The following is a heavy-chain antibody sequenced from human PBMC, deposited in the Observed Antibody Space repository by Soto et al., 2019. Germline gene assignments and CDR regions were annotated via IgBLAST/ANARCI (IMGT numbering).Heavy chain of an antibody. Sequence: SETLSLTCTVSGGSISSGGYYWSWIRQHPGKGLEWIGYIYYSGSTYYNPSLKSRVTISVDTSKNQFSLKLSSVTAADTAVYYCARAYRPTKLYYYYYMDVWGKGTTVTVSS. J-gene: IGHJ6*03. CDR3: ARAYRPTKLYYYYYMDV. CDR2: IYYSGST. V-gene: IGHV4-31*03. CDR1: GGSISSGGYY.